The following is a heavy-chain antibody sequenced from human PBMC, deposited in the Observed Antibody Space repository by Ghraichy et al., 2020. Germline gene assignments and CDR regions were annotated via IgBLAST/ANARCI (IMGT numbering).Heavy chain of an antibody. CDR1: GYTFTGYY. D-gene: IGHD3-22*01. Sequence: ASVKVSCKASGYTFTGYYIHWVRQAPGQGLEWMGWINPKSGDSNYAQKFLGRVTMTRDSSISTAYMDLRRLRSDDTAVYYCARDGRPTPKYYYDSSAFQNWGQGTLGTVSP. CDR2: INPKSGDS. V-gene: IGHV1-2*02. J-gene: IGHJ4*02. CDR3: ARDGRPTPKYYYDSSAFQN.